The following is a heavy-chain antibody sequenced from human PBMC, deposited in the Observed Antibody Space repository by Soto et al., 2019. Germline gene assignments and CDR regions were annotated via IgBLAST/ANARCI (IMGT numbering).Heavy chain of an antibody. D-gene: IGHD3-3*01. CDR1: GFTFSSYA. CDR3: AKARAQYYDFWSGYPVDY. Sequence: TASGFTFSSYAMSWVRQAPGKGLEWVSAISGSDGSTYYADSVKGRFTISRDNSKNTLYLQMNSLRAEDTAVYYCAKARAQYYDFWSGYPVDYWGQGTLVTVSS. V-gene: IGHV3-23*01. J-gene: IGHJ4*02. CDR2: ISGSDGST.